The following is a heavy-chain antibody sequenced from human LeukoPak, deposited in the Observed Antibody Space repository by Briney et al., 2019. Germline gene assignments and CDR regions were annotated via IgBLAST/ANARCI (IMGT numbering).Heavy chain of an antibody. J-gene: IGHJ4*02. CDR1: GFTFTSYT. D-gene: IGHD3-16*02. CDR3: ARYFDS. V-gene: IGHV3-48*01. CDR2: ITSSSSTI. Sequence: GGSLRLSCAASGFTFTSYTMNWVRQAPGKGLEWVSYITSSSSTIYYADSVKGRFTMSRDNAENSLYLQMNSLRAEDTAVYYCARYFDSWGQGTLVTVSS.